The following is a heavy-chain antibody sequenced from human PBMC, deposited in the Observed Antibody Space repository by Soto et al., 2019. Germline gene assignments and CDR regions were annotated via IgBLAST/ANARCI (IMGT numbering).Heavy chain of an antibody. CDR1: GGSVRTNSYS. CDR2: IYSSENT. V-gene: IGHV4-39*02. J-gene: IGHJ6*02. CDR3: ARLNGYFVSTNCHGYYGMDV. Sequence: QLQLQESGPGLVKPSETLSLTCTVSGGSVRTNSYSWGWIRQSPGKGLEWIGTIYSSENTYYNPSLRRRVTISVDTSKNDFSLRLSSVTASDAAVYYCARLNGYFVSTNCHGYYGMDVWGQGTTVTVSS. D-gene: IGHD2-2*01.